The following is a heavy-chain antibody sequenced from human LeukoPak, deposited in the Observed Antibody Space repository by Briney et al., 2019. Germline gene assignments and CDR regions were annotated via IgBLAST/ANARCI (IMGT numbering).Heavy chain of an antibody. CDR2: IWHDGSNK. D-gene: IGHD5-18*01. V-gene: IGHV3-33*01. CDR3: ARDRGYTYGHPFDY. CDR1: GFTFSTNV. Sequence: GRSLRLSCVASGFTFSTNVMHWVRQAPGKGLEWVALIWHDGSNKYYADSVKDRFTISRDNSKSTLYLQMNSLRAEDTAVYYCARDRGYTYGHPFDYWGQGTLVTVSS. J-gene: IGHJ4*02.